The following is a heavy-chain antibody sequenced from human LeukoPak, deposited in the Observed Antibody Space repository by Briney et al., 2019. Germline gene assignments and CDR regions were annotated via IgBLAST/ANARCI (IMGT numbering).Heavy chain of an antibody. D-gene: IGHD3-22*01. CDR2: IYYSGST. CDR3: ARADDRSGYFGGRFDS. J-gene: IGHJ5*01. Sequence: SQTLSLTCTVSGGSITSGDYYWSWIRQHPGKGLEWIGYIYYSGSTYYNPSLKSRVNISIDTSKNQFSLKLTSVTAADTALYYCARADDRSGYFGGRFDSWGQGTLVTVSS. CDR1: GGSITSGDYY. V-gene: IGHV4-31*03.